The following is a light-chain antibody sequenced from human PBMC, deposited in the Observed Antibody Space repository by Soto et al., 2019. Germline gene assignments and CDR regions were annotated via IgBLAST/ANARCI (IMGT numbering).Light chain of an antibody. Sequence: EFVLTQSPGTLSLSPGXXXXXXCRASQSVSSSSAWYQQKPGQAPRLLIYGASTRATGIPARFSGSGSGTEFTLTIYSLQSEDFAIYYCQQYNNWWTFGQGTKVDIK. V-gene: IGKV3-15*01. J-gene: IGKJ1*01. CDR3: QQYNNWWT. CDR2: GAS. CDR1: QSVSSS.